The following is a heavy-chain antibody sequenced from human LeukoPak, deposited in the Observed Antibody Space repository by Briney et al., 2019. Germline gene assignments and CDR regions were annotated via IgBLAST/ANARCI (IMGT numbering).Heavy chain of an antibody. V-gene: IGHV1-3*04. CDR1: GYSFTNYL. Sequence: ASVKVSCKTSGYSFTNYLIHWMRQAPGQSLQWMGWTNTATTETKYSQNFQGRVTISRDTSATTADMELSSLRSEDTAVYFCARDSGPFDYWGQGTQVTVSS. D-gene: IGHD2-15*01. CDR2: TNTATTET. CDR3: ARDSGPFDY. J-gene: IGHJ4*02.